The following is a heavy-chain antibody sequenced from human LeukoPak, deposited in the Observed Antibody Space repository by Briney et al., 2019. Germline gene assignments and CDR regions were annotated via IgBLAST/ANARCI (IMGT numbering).Heavy chain of an antibody. CDR1: GYSISSGYY. CDR3: ARDRGSLGYCSSTSCYGVDP. CDR2: IYHSGST. D-gene: IGHD2-2*01. J-gene: IGHJ5*02. V-gene: IGHV4-38-2*02. Sequence: SETLSLTCAVSGYSISSGYYWGWIRQPPGKGLEWIGSIYHSGSTYYNPSLKGRVTISVDTSKNQFSLKLSSVTAADTAVYYCARDRGSLGYCSSTSCYGVDPWGQGTLVTVSS.